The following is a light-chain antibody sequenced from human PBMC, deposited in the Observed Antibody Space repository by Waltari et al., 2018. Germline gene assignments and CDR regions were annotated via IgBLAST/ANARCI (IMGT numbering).Light chain of an antibody. CDR1: KLGDKY. J-gene: IGLJ2*01. CDR3: QAWDSSTYVV. Sequence: SYELTQPPSVSVSPGQTASVTCSGDKLGDKYVCWYQQKPGQSPILVIYEDNKRPSGIPERFSGSNSGDTATLTINGTQALDEADYYCQAWDSSTYVVFGGGTKLTVL. CDR2: EDN. V-gene: IGLV3-1*01.